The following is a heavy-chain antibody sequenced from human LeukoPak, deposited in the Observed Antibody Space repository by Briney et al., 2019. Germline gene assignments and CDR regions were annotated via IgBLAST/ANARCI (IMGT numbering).Heavy chain of an antibody. J-gene: IGHJ4*02. D-gene: IGHD4-23*01. CDR2: INPNSDGT. V-gene: IGHV1-2*02. CDR1: GYTFTGYY. CDR3: AKDGLGTIGGYGGLITYFDY. Sequence: ASVKVSCKASGYTFTGYYLHWVRQAPGQGLEWMGWINPNSDGTDYAQKFQGRVTMTRDTSISTACMELSRLRSDDTAVYYCAKDGLGTIGGYGGLITYFDYWGQGTLVTVSS.